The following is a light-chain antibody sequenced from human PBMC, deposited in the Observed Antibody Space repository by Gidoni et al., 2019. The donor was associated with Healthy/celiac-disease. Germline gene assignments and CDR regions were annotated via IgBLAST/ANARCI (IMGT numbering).Light chain of an antibody. CDR3: QQRSNWPPFT. V-gene: IGKV3-11*01. J-gene: IGKJ3*01. CDR1: QSVSSY. CDR2: DAS. Sequence: EIVLTQSPATLSLSPGERATLSCRASQSVSSYLAWYHQTPGQAPRLLIYDASNRATGIPARFSGSGSGTDFTLTISSLEPEDFAVYYCQQRSNWPPFTFGPGTKVDIK.